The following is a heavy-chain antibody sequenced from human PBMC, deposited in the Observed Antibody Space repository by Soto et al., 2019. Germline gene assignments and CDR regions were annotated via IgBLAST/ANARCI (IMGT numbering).Heavy chain of an antibody. CDR2: IGGDTSYT. CDR1: GFSFSNYA. D-gene: IGHD4-17*01. V-gene: IGHV3-23*01. Sequence: EVQLLEAGGGLVQPGGSLRLSCTASGFSFSNYAVTWVRQAPGKGLEWVSSIGGDTSYTYYADSVKGRFTISRDKSKNTVFMQMNRLRDDDTAVYHCAKDPNGDYVGAFDSWGQGTLVTVSS. J-gene: IGHJ4*02. CDR3: AKDPNGDYVGAFDS.